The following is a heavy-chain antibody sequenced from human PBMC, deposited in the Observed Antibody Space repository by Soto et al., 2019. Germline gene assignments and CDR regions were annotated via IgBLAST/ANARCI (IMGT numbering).Heavy chain of an antibody. CDR3: ARQGFGPLHGLVYV. Sequence: SETLSLTCTVSVGSISSYYWSWIRQPPGKGLEWIGYIYYSGSTNYNPSLKSRVTISVGTPKNQFSLKLSSVTAADTAVYYCARQGFGPLHGLVYVWGQGTTVTVSS. CDR2: IYYSGST. V-gene: IGHV4-59*01. CDR1: VGSISSYY. J-gene: IGHJ6*02. D-gene: IGHD3-10*01.